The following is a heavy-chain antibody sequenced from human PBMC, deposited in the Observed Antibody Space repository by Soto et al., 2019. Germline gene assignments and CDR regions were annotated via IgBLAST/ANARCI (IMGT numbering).Heavy chain of an antibody. CDR2: IKQDGSEK. Sequence: GGSLRLSCVVSGFSFSSVWMTWVRQAPGKGLEWVANIKQDGSEKYYVDSVKGRFTISRDNAKNSLYLQMNSLRAGDTAVYYCARDISVATTPLQYYGMDVWGQGTTVTVSS. J-gene: IGHJ6*02. V-gene: IGHV3-7*01. D-gene: IGHD5-12*01. CDR3: ARDISVATTPLQYYGMDV. CDR1: GFSFSSVW.